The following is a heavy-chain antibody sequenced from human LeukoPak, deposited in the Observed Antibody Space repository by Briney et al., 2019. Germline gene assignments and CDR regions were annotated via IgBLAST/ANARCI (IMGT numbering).Heavy chain of an antibody. CDR3: ARESKSYDGSGFYHYY. V-gene: IGHV4-4*07. CDR2: TYTSGST. D-gene: IGHD3-22*01. CDR1: GGSIRNYF. J-gene: IGHJ4*02. Sequence: SETLSLTCSVSGGSIRNYFWSWIRQPAGKGLEWIGRTYTSGSTDYNPSLRSRVTMSVDTSRNQFSLKLTSMTAADTAVYYCARESKSYDGSGFYHYYWGQGTLVAVSS.